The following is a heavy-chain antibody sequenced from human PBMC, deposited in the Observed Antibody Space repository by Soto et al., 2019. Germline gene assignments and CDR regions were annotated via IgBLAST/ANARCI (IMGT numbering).Heavy chain of an antibody. D-gene: IGHD2-2*01. Sequence: SETLSLTCTVSGGSISSYYWSWIRQPPGKGLEWIGYIYYSGSTNYNPSLESRVAISVDTSKNQFSLKLSSVTAADTAVYYCARGEYQLLYYWGQGTLVTVSS. CDR1: GGSISSYY. CDR2: IYYSGST. CDR3: ARGEYQLLYY. J-gene: IGHJ4*02. V-gene: IGHV4-59*01.